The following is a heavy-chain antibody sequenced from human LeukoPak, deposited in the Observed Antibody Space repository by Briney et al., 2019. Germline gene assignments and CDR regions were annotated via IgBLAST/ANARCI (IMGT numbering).Heavy chain of an antibody. D-gene: IGHD6-13*01. V-gene: IGHV4-39*01. Sequence: ASETLSLTCTVSGGSISSSSYYWGWIRQPPGKGLEWIGSIYYSGSTYYNPSLKSQVSISIDTSKNQFSLNLSSVTAADTAVYYCARRAVGTFDYWGQGTLVTVSS. CDR2: IYYSGST. CDR3: ARRAVGTFDY. J-gene: IGHJ4*02. CDR1: GGSISSSSYY.